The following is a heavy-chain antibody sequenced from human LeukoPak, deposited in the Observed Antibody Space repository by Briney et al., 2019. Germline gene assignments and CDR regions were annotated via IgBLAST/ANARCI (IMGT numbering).Heavy chain of an antibody. CDR3: ARVGNSGGYYYPLDY. CDR1: GFTFSDHY. Sequence: PGGSLRLSCAASGFTFSDHYIDWVRQAPGKGLEWVGRIRDKANGYTTEYAASVKDRFTFSRDDPKKSVSLQINSLKTEDTAVYYCARVGNSGGYYYPLDYWGQGTLVTVSS. D-gene: IGHD3-22*01. J-gene: IGHJ4*02. CDR2: IRDKANGYTT. V-gene: IGHV3-72*01.